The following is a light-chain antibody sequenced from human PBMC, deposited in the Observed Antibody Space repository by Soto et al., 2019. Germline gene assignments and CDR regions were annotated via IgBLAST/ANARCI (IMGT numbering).Light chain of an antibody. Sequence: QSVLTQPASVSGSPGQSITISCTGTSSDVGPYNYVSWYQQHPGKAPKLSIYDVSYRPSGVSNRFSGSKSGNTASLTISGLQAEDEDDYYCCSYASSRTYVFGTGTKLTVL. V-gene: IGLV2-14*03. CDR1: SSDVGPYNY. J-gene: IGLJ1*01. CDR2: DVS. CDR3: CSYASSRTYV.